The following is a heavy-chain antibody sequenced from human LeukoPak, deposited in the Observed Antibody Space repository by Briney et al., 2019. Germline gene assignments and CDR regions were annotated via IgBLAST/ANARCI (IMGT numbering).Heavy chain of an antibody. D-gene: IGHD3-22*01. CDR1: GYSISSGYY. CDR2: IYHSGST. V-gene: IGHV4-38-2*01. J-gene: IGHJ4*02. CDR3: ALIGVITTIDY. Sequence: SETLSLTCAVSGYSISSGYYWGWIRQPPGKGLEWIGIIYHSGSTYYNPSLKSRVTISVDTSKNQFSLKLSSVTAADTAVYYCALIGVITTIDYWGQGTLVTVSS.